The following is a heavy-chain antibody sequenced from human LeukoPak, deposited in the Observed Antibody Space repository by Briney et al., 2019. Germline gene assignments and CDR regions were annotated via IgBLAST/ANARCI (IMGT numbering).Heavy chain of an antibody. CDR2: INPSGGST. D-gene: IGHD6-6*01. V-gene: IGHV1-46*01. CDR3: ASIGRYSSSSKNVAFDI. J-gene: IGHJ3*02. CDR1: GYTFSSYY. Sequence: GASVKVSCKASGYTFSSYYMHWVRQAPGQGLEWMGIINPSGGSTSYAQKFQGRVTMTRDTSASTVYMELSSLRSEDTAVYYCASIGRYSSSSKNVAFDIWGQGTMVTVSS.